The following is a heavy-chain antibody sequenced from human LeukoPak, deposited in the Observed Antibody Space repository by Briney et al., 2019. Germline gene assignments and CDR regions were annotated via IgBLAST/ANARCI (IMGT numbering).Heavy chain of an antibody. CDR2: IIPIFGTA. Sequence: ASVKVSCKASGGTFSSYAISWVRQAPGQGLEWMGGIIPIFGTANYAQKFQGRVTITADESTSTAYMELSSLRSEDTAVYYCAGIPSLWFGELFHYYYYGMDVWGQGTTVTVSS. V-gene: IGHV1-69*13. CDR3: AGIPSLWFGELFHYYYYGMDV. D-gene: IGHD3-10*01. CDR1: GGTFSSYA. J-gene: IGHJ6*02.